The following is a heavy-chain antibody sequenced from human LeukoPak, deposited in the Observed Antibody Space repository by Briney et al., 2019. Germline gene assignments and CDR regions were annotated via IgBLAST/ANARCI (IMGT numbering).Heavy chain of an antibody. CDR3: ASNYHDSSGYYSLFDY. D-gene: IGHD3-22*01. Sequence: GGSLRLSCAASGFTFSSYGMHRVRQAPGKGLEWVAVIWYDGSNKYYADSVKGRFTISRDNSKNTLHLQMNSLRAEDTAVYYCASNYHDSSGYYSLFDYWGQGTLVTVSS. J-gene: IGHJ4*02. CDR1: GFTFSSYG. V-gene: IGHV3-33*01. CDR2: IWYDGSNK.